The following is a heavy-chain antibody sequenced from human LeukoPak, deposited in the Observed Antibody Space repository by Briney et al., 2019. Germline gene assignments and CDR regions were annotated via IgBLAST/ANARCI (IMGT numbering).Heavy chain of an antibody. D-gene: IGHD1-7*01. Sequence: GGSLRLSCATSGLTFRTTWMHWVRQAPGKGLMWVSSMNGEGTTIDYADSVKGRFTVSRDYAKNTLFLQMNNLRTEDTALYFCATARNFRFEYWGQGSLVIVSA. J-gene: IGHJ4*02. CDR1: GLTFRTTW. CDR3: ATARNFRFEY. CDR2: MNGEGTTI. V-gene: IGHV3-74*01.